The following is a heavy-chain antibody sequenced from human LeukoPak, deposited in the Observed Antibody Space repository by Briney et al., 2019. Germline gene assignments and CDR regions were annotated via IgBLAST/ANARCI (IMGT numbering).Heavy chain of an antibody. D-gene: IGHD2-2*02. J-gene: IGHJ4*02. V-gene: IGHV3-48*02. CDR3: ARSPDCSSTSCYTPRDY. Sequence: GGSLRLSCAASGFTFSSYSMNWVRQAPGKGLEWVSYISSSSSTIYYADSVKGRFTISRDNAKNSLYLQMNSLRDEDTAVYYCARSPDCSSTSCYTPRDYWGQGTLVTVSS. CDR2: ISSSSSTI. CDR1: GFTFSSYS.